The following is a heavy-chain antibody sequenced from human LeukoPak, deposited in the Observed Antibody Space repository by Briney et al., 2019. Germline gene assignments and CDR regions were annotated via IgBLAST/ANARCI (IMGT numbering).Heavy chain of an antibody. D-gene: IGHD3-10*01. Sequence: GSLRLSCAASGFTFSSYSMNWVRQAPGKGLEWVSYISSSSSTIYYADSVKGRFTISRDNAKNSLYLQMNSLRAEDTAVYYCARNYGSGSYYYFDYWVQGTLVTVSS. CDR1: GFTFSSYS. V-gene: IGHV3-48*04. CDR2: ISSSSSTI. CDR3: ARNYGSGSYYYFDY. J-gene: IGHJ4*02.